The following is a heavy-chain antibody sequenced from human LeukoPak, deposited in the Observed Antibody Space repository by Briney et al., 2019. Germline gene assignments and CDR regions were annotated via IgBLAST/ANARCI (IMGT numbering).Heavy chain of an antibody. Sequence: GGSLRLSCAASGFTFSSYSMNWVRQAPGKGLEWVSAISGSGGSTYYADSVKGRFTISRDNSKNTLYLQMNSLRAEDTAVYYCAKGQSVVVTASGDYWGQGTLVTVSS. V-gene: IGHV3-23*01. J-gene: IGHJ4*02. D-gene: IGHD2-21*02. CDR2: ISGSGGST. CDR1: GFTFSSYS. CDR3: AKGQSVVVTASGDY.